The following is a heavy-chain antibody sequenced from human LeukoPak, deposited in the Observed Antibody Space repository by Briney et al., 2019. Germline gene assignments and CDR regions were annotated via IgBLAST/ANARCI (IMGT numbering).Heavy chain of an antibody. J-gene: IGHJ4*02. CDR1: GGTFSSYA. Sequence: VASVTVSCKASGGTFSSYAISWLRQAPGQGLDWMGGIIPIFCTSNYAQKFQVRVTITADKSTSTAYMELSRLRSEDTAVYYCASGDFSVVAAMPFDYWGQGTLVTVSS. V-gene: IGHV1-69*06. CDR3: ASGDFSVVAAMPFDY. CDR2: IIPIFCTS. D-gene: IGHD2-15*01.